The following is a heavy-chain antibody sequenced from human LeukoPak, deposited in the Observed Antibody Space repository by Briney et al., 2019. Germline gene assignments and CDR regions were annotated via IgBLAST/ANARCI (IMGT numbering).Heavy chain of an antibody. Sequence: GASVKVSCKASGYTFTSYDINWVRQATGQGLEWMGWMSPNSGNTGYAQKFQGRVTITRNTSISTAYMELSSLRSEDTAVCYCARANYGDSGWFDPWGQGTLVTVSS. V-gene: IGHV1-8*03. CDR2: MSPNSGNT. CDR3: ARANYGDSGWFDP. J-gene: IGHJ5*02. CDR1: GYTFTSYD. D-gene: IGHD4-17*01.